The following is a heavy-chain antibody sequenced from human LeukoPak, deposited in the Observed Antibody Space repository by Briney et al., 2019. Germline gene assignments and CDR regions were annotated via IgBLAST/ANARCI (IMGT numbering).Heavy chain of an antibody. D-gene: IGHD2-2*02. Sequence: GGSLRLSCAASGFTFSSYAMHWVRQAPGKGLEWVAVISYDGSNKYYADSVKGRFTISRDNSKNTLYLQMNSLRAEDTAVYYCARVRRCCSSTSCYTYYYYGMDVWGQGTTVTVSS. CDR1: GFTFSSYA. V-gene: IGHV3-30-3*01. J-gene: IGHJ6*02. CDR3: ARVRRCCSSTSCYTYYYYGMDV. CDR2: ISYDGSNK.